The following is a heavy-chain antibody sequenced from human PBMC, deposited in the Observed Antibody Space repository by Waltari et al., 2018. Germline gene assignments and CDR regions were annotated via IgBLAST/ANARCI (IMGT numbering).Heavy chain of an antibody. CDR1: GYTLTELS. D-gene: IGHD3-10*01. CDR3: ATVREYDHSLDY. Sequence: QVQLVQSGAEVKKPGASVKVSCKVSGYTLTELSMHWVRQAPGKGLEWMGGFDPEDGETIDAQKFQGRVTMNEDTSTDTAYMELSSLRSEDTAVYYCATVREYDHSLDYWGQGTLVTVSS. J-gene: IGHJ4*02. V-gene: IGHV1-24*01. CDR2: FDPEDGET.